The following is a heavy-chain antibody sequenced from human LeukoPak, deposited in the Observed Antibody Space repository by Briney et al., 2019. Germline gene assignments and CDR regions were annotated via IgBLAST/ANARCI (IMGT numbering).Heavy chain of an antibody. CDR1: GFTFSSSA. D-gene: IGHD3-10*01. Sequence: PGGSLTLSCAGSGFTFSSSAIHWVRQAPGKGLEWVAFIQYDGSNTDYADSVKGRFTISRDNSKNTLYLQMNSLRAEDTAVYYCARRFYYGSGSYWFYMDVWGKGTTVTISS. V-gene: IGHV3-30*02. CDR2: IQYDGSNT. J-gene: IGHJ6*03. CDR3: ARRFYYGSGSYWFYMDV.